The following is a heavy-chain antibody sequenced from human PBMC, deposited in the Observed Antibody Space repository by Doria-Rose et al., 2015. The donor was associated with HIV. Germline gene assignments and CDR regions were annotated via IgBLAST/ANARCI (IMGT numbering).Heavy chain of an antibody. V-gene: IGHV2-26*01. Sequence: QITLKESGPVLVKPTETLTLTCTVSGVSLSSPGMGVSWIRQPPGKALGWLANIFSDDERSYKTSLKSRLTISRGTSKSQVVLTMTDRDPVDTATYYCARIKSSRWYHKYYFDFWGQGTLVIVSA. CDR3: ARIKSSRWYHKYYFDF. CDR1: GVSLSSPGMG. CDR2: IFSDDER. J-gene: IGHJ4*02. D-gene: IGHD6-13*01.